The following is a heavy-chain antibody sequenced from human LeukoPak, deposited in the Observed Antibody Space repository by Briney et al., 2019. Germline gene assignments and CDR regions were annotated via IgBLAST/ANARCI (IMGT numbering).Heavy chain of an antibody. V-gene: IGHV3-43*02. D-gene: IGHD3-9*01. CDR1: GFTFDDYA. J-gene: IGHJ4*02. Sequence: LAGGSLRLSCAASGFTFDDYAMHWVRQAPGKGLEWVSLISGEGGSTYYADSVKGRFTISRDNSKNSLYLQMNSPRTEDTALYYCASADVLTGYSGFDYWGQGTLVTVSS. CDR2: ISGEGGST. CDR3: ASADVLTGYSGFDY.